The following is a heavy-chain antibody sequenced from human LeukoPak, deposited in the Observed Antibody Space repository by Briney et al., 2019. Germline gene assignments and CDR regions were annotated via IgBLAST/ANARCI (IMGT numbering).Heavy chain of an antibody. Sequence: ASVKVSCKASGYTFTSYYMHWVRQAPGQGLEWMGIINPSGGSTSYAQKFQGRVTMTRDTSTSTVYMELSSLRSEDTAVCYCASSINCGGDCYSRFDYWGQGTLVTVSS. CDR3: ASSINCGGDCYSRFDY. CDR2: INPSGGST. V-gene: IGHV1-46*01. D-gene: IGHD2-21*02. J-gene: IGHJ4*02. CDR1: GYTFTSYY.